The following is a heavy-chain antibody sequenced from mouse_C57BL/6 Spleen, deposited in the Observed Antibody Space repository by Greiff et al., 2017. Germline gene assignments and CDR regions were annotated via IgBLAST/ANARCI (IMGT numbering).Heavy chain of an antibody. CDR1: GFNIKDYY. V-gene: IGHV14-1*01. CDR3: TTVPYYGSSYFDY. CDR2: IDPEDGDT. Sequence: EVKLKQSGAELVRPGASVKLSCTASGFNIKDYYMHWVKQRPEQGLEWIGRIDPEDGDTEYAPKFQGKATMTADTSSNTAYLQLSSLTSEDTAVYYCTTVPYYGSSYFDYWGQGTTLTVSS. J-gene: IGHJ2*01. D-gene: IGHD1-1*01.